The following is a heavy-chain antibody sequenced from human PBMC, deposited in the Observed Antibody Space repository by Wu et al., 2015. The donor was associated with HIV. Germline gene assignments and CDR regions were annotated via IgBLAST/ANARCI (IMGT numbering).Heavy chain of an antibody. D-gene: IGHD3-10*01. V-gene: IGHV1-69*13. J-gene: IGHJ4*02. CDR1: GGTFSTYA. CDR2: IVPLFDAP. CDR3: ARGGPITMVRGAPLDY. Sequence: QVQLVQSGAEVKKPGSSVRVSCKASGGTFSTYAINWVRQAPGQGLEWMGRIVPLFDAPNYAQRFHDRLAITADGSTTTAYMELSSLRSEDTAVYYCARGGPITMVRGAPLDYWGQGTL.